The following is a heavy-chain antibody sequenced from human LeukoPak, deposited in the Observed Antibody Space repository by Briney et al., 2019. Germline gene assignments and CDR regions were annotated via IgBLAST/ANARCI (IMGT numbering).Heavy chain of an antibody. V-gene: IGHV3-48*03. J-gene: IGHJ6*03. CDR3: ARDALDYGDYLYYYYYMDV. CDR1: GFTFSNYA. Sequence: GGSLRLSCAASGFTFSNYAMHWVRQAPGKGLEWVSYISSSGSTIYYADSVKGRFTISRDNAKNSLYLQMNSLRAEDTAVYYCARDALDYGDYLYYYYYMDVWGKGTTVTISS. D-gene: IGHD4-17*01. CDR2: ISSSGSTI.